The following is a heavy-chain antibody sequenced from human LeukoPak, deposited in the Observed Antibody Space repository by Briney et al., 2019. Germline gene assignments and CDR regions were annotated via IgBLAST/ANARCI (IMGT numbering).Heavy chain of an antibody. CDR1: GGSISSYY. V-gene: IGHV4-59*01. CDR2: IYYSGST. J-gene: IGHJ4*02. D-gene: IGHD3-22*01. Sequence: PSETLSLTCTVSGGSISSYYWSWIRQPPGKGLEWIGYIYYSGSTNYNPSLKSRVTISVDTSKNQFSLKLSSVTAADTAVYCCARFYGEYYYDSSGYSGFDYWGQGTLVTVSS. CDR3: ARFYGEYYYDSSGYSGFDY.